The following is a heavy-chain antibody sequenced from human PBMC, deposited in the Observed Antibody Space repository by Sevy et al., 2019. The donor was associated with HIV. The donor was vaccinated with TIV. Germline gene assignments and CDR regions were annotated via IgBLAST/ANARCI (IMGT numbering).Heavy chain of an antibody. V-gene: IGHV3-33*01. D-gene: IGHD3-22*01. Sequence: GGSLRLSCAASGFTFSSYGMHWVRQAPGKGLERVAVIWYDGSNKYYADSVKGRFTISRDNSKNTLYLQMNSLRAEDTAVYYCARDPYYDSSDYSISYYYYGMDVWGQGTTVTVSS. CDR1: GFTFSSYG. CDR3: ARDPYYDSSDYSISYYYYGMDV. CDR2: IWYDGSNK. J-gene: IGHJ6*02.